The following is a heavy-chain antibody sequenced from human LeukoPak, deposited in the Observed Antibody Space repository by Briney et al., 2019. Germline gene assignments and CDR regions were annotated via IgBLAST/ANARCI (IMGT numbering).Heavy chain of an antibody. CDR1: GYSISSGYY. J-gene: IGHJ4*02. Sequence: PSETLSLTCTVSGYSISSGYYWGWIRQPPGKGLEWIGSIYHSGSTYYNPSLKSRVTISVDTSKNQFSLKLSSVTAADTAVYYCARDPIHDYGDYGYFDYWGQGTLVTVSS. V-gene: IGHV4-38-2*02. CDR3: ARDPIHDYGDYGYFDY. D-gene: IGHD4-17*01. CDR2: IYHSGST.